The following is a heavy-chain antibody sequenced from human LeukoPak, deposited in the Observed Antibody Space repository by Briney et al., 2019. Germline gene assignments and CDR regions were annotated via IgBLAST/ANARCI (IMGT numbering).Heavy chain of an antibody. D-gene: IGHD6-13*01. CDR3: ARSIAALKLFDY. Sequence: ASVRVSCKASGYTFTGYYMHWVRQAPGQGLEWMGWINPNSGGTNYAQKFQGRVTMTRDTSISTAYMELSRLRSDDTAVYYCARSIAALKLFDYWGQGTLVTVSS. CDR2: INPNSGGT. CDR1: GYTFTGYY. V-gene: IGHV1-2*02. J-gene: IGHJ4*02.